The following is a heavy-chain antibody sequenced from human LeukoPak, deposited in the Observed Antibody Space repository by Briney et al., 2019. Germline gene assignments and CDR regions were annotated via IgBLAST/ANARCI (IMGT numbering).Heavy chain of an antibody. CDR2: ISHDGSNK. Sequence: GGSLRLSCAASGFTFSSYAMHWVRQAPGKGLEWVAVISHDGSNKYYADSVKGRFTISRDNSNNTLYLQMNSLRAEDTALYYCAKSSGYSYGYGHYYMDIWGKGTTVTVSS. J-gene: IGHJ6*03. CDR1: GFTFSSYA. V-gene: IGHV3-30*07. D-gene: IGHD5-18*01. CDR3: AKSSGYSYGYGHYYMDI.